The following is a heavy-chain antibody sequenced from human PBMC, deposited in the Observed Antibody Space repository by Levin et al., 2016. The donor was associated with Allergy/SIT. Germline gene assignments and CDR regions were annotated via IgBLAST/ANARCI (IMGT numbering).Heavy chain of an antibody. J-gene: IGHJ3*02. D-gene: IGHD2-2*01. Sequence: SETLSLTCTVSGDSISNYYWSWIRQPPGKGLEWIGEINHSGSTNYNPSLKSRVTMSVDKSKNQFSLELISVTAADTAVYYCAREGYPTTFDIWGQGTMVTVSS. CDR2: INHSGST. CDR3: AREGYPTTFDI. V-gene: IGHV4-34*01. CDR1: GDSISNYY.